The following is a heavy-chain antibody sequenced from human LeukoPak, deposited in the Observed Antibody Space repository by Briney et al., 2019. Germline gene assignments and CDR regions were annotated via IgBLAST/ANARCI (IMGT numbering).Heavy chain of an antibody. D-gene: IGHD5-12*01. CDR2: IYTSGST. V-gene: IGHV4-4*09. CDR1: GGSISSYY. CDR3: ARGGYSGLDY. Sequence: SETLSLTCTVSGGSISSYYWSWIRQPPGKGLEWIGYIYTSGSTNYNPSLKSRVTIPVDTSKNQFSLKLSSVTAADTAVYYCARGGYSGLDYWGRGTLVTVSS. J-gene: IGHJ4*02.